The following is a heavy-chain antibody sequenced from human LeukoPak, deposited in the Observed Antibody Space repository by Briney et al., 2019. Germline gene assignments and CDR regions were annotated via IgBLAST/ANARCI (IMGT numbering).Heavy chain of an antibody. CDR1: GYTFTSYY. Sequence: GASVKASCKASGYTFTSYYMHWVRQAPGKGLEWMGGLDPEDGETIYAQKFQGRVTMTEDTSTDTAYMELSSLRSEDTAVYYCATYSGYALHDAFDIWGQGTMVTVSS. CDR3: ATYSGYALHDAFDI. D-gene: IGHD5-12*01. CDR2: LDPEDGET. V-gene: IGHV1-24*01. J-gene: IGHJ3*02.